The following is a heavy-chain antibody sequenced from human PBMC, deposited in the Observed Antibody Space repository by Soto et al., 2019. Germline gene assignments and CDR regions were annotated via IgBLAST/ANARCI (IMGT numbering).Heavy chain of an antibody. J-gene: IGHJ4*02. CDR2: IYCSGST. V-gene: IGHV4-39*01. Sequence: XETLSLTCIVSGCSMSSSSYYWGWIRQPPGKGLEWIGSIYCSGSTYYNPSLKSRVTISVDTSKNQFSLKLSSVTAADTAVYYCATIRYFDWSTAACDWGQGPLVTVSS. CDR1: GCSMSSSSYY. CDR3: ATIRYFDWSTAACD. D-gene: IGHD3-9*01.